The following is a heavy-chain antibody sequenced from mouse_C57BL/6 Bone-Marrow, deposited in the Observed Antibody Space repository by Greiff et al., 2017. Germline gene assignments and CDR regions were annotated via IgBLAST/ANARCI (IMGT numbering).Heavy chain of an antibody. D-gene: IGHD5-5*01. Sequence: VQLQQSGPELVKPGASVKISCKASGYTFTDYYMNWVKQSHGKSLEWIGDINPNNGGTSYNQKFKGKATLTVDKSSSTAYMELRSLTSEDSAVYYCARMRFYLFDYWGQGTTLTVSS. J-gene: IGHJ2*01. CDR1: GYTFTDYY. CDR2: INPNNGGT. CDR3: ARMRFYLFDY. V-gene: IGHV1-26*01.